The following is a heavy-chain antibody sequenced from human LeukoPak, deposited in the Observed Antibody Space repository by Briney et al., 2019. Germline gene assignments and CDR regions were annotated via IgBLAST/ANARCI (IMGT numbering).Heavy chain of an antibody. D-gene: IGHD6-13*01. CDR1: GGSFSSYY. CDR2: IKHSGST. V-gene: IGHV4-34*01. CDR3: ARAADSSSWYYYYYYYMDV. Sequence: SETLSLTCAVYGGSFSSYYWSWIRQPPGKGLEWIGEIKHSGSTNYNPSLKSRVTISVDTSKNQFSLKLSSVTAADTAVYYCARAADSSSWYYYYYYYMDVWGKGTTVTVSS. J-gene: IGHJ6*03.